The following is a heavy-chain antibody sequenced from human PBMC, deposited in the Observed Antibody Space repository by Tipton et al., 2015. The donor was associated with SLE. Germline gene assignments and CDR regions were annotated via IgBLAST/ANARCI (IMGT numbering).Heavy chain of an antibody. J-gene: IGHJ4*02. D-gene: IGHD3-16*01. CDR2: IYPGDSDT. CDR3: ARDQASLGLDV. Sequence: QLVQSGAEVKKPGESLKISCRVSGYTFANFWISWVRQTPEKGLEWMGFIYPGDSDTKYSPSFEGQVTISADKSTSTAYVQWDSLKTSDRAMYYCARDQASLGLDVWGQGTLVTVSS. V-gene: IGHV5-51*01. CDR1: GYTFANFW.